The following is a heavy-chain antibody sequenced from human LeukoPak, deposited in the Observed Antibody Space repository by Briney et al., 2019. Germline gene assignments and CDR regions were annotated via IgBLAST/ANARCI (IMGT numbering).Heavy chain of an antibody. CDR2: IIPIFGTA. CDR1: GGTFSSYA. Sequence: ASVKVSCTASGGTFSSYAISWVRQAPGQGLEWMGGIIPIFGTANYAQKVQGRVTITADESTSTAYMELNSLRSEDTAVYYCARESTIYYYGSGSNNYWGQGTLVTVSS. J-gene: IGHJ4*02. CDR3: ARESTIYYYGSGSNNY. V-gene: IGHV1-69*01. D-gene: IGHD3-10*01.